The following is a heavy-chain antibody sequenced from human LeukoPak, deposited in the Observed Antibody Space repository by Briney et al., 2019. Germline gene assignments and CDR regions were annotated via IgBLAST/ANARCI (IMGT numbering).Heavy chain of an antibody. J-gene: IGHJ4*02. CDR3: ASSGSYYFGFDY. D-gene: IGHD1-26*01. CDR1: GFTFSRYA. Sequence: GGSLRLSCAASGFTFSRYAMSWVRQAPGKGLEWVSAISGSGGSTFYVDSVKGRFTISRDNSKNTLFLQMNSLRAEDTAVYYCASSGSYYFGFDYWGQGTLVTVSS. V-gene: IGHV3-23*01. CDR2: ISGSGGST.